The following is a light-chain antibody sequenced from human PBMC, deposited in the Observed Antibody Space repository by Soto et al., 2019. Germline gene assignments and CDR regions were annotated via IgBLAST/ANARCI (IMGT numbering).Light chain of an antibody. J-gene: IGKJ2*01. CDR3: QQYNSYSYT. CDR1: QSISSW. CDR2: KAS. V-gene: IGKV1-5*03. Sequence: DIQRTQSPSTLSASVGDRVTITCRASQSISSWLAWYQQKPGKAPKLLIYKASSLESGVPSRFSGSGSGTEFTLTISSLQPDDVATYYCQQYNSYSYTFGQGTKLEIK.